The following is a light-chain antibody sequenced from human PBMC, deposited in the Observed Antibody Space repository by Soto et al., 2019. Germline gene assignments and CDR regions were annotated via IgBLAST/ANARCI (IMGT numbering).Light chain of an antibody. CDR3: HQYGSSPLYT. Sequence: EIVLTQSPGTLSLSPGERATLSCKASQSVSSSYLAWYQQKPGQAPRLLIYGASSGATGIPDRFSGSGSGTDFTLTISRLEPEDLAVYYCHQYGSSPLYTFGQGTKLEIK. V-gene: IGKV3-20*01. CDR2: GAS. CDR1: QSVSSSY. J-gene: IGKJ2*01.